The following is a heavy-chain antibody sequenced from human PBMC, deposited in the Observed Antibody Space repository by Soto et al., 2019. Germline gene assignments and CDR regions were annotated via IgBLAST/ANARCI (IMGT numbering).Heavy chain of an antibody. D-gene: IGHD3-22*01. CDR1: GGSISSSPYY. J-gene: IGHJ4*02. CDR3: ARHRQYYDTSGYQQRYFDY. Sequence: GPLGASETLSLTCSVSGGSISSSPYYWGWIRQPPGKGLEWLGTIYYSGTTSYNPSLKSRVIISVDTSNNQLFLKLRSVTAADTAVYYCARHRQYYDTSGYQQRYFDYWGQGTQVTVSS. V-gene: IGHV4-39*01. CDR2: IYYSGTT.